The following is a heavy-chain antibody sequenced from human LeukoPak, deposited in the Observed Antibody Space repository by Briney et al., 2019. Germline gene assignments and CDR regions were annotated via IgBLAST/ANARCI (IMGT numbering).Heavy chain of an antibody. Sequence: GGSLRLSCAASGFTFNSNYMSWVRQAPGKGLEWVSVIYSGGTTYYADSVKGRFTISRDNSKNTLYLQMNSLRAEDTAVYYCAREGGSYSRAFDIWGQGTMVTVSS. D-gene: IGHD1-26*01. CDR2: IYSGGTT. CDR1: GFTFNSNY. J-gene: IGHJ3*02. CDR3: AREGGSYSRAFDI. V-gene: IGHV3-66*01.